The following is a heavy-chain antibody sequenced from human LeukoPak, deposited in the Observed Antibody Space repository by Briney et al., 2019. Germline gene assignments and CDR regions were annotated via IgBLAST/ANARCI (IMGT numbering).Heavy chain of an antibody. V-gene: IGHV4-31*03. CDR1: GGSISSGVYY. CDR3: ARGVKGLRGAFDI. D-gene: IGHD3-10*01. J-gene: IGHJ3*02. Sequence: ASQTLSLTCTVSGGSISSGVYYWSWIRQHPEKGLEWIGYIYYSGSTYSNPSLKSRLTMSVDISKNQFSLKLSSVTAADTAVYYCARGVKGLRGAFDIWGQGTMVTVSS. CDR2: IYYSGST.